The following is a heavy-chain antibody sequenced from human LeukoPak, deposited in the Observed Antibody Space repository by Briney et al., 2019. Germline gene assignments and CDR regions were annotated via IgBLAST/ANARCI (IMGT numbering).Heavy chain of an antibody. Sequence: ASVKVSCKASGYTFTGYYMHWVRQAPGQGLEWMGWINPNSGGTNYAQKFQGRVTMTRDTSISTAYMEVSRLRSDDTAVYYCARGAYYDSSGYSDFDYWGQGTLVTVSS. CDR3: ARGAYYDSSGYSDFDY. D-gene: IGHD3-22*01. CDR2: INPNSGGT. J-gene: IGHJ4*02. V-gene: IGHV1-2*02. CDR1: GYTFTGYY.